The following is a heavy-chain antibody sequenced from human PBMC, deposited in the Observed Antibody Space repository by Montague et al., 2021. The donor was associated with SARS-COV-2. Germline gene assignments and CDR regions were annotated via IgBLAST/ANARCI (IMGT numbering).Heavy chain of an antibody. CDR3: ARVQGYSGYDGAFDI. V-gene: IGHV3-53*04. J-gene: IGHJ3*02. Sequence: SLRLSCAASGFTVSSNYMSWVRQAPGKGLEWVSVIYSGDSTYYADSVXXRFTISRHNSKNTLYLQMNSLRAEDTAVYYCARVQGYSGYDGAFDIRGQGTMVTVSS. CDR2: IYSGDST. CDR1: GFTVSSNY. D-gene: IGHD5-12*01.